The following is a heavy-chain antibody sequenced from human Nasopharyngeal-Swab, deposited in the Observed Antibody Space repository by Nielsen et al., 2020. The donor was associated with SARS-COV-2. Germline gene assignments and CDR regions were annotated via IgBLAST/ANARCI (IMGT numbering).Heavy chain of an antibody. J-gene: IGHJ5*02. D-gene: IGHD6-13*01. Sequence: LSLTCAASGFTFSSYGMHWVRQAPGKGLEWVAVIWYDGSNKYYADSVKGRFTISRDNSKNTLYLQMNSLRAEDTAVYYCARDWGQQLVTWFDPWGQGTLVTVSS. CDR1: GFTFSSYG. CDR3: ARDWGQQLVTWFDP. V-gene: IGHV3-33*01. CDR2: IWYDGSNK.